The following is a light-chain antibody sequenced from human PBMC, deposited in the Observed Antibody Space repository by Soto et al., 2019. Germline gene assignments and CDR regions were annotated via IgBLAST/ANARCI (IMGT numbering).Light chain of an antibody. Sequence: EIQITQSPSSLSSSVGYRVTLTSPASQSISTYLNWYQQKPGKAPKLLILVASTLPSGVPARFSGSGSGTDFTLTISSLQPDDFATYYCQQYNSYSGTFGQGTKVDIK. V-gene: IGKV1-39*01. CDR2: VAS. CDR1: QSISTY. J-gene: IGKJ1*01. CDR3: QQYNSYSGT.